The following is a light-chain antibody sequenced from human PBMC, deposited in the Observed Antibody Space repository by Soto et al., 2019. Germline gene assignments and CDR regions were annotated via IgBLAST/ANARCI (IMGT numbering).Light chain of an antibody. CDR3: PQRSNWXL. CDR1: QSVSSY. J-gene: IGKJ3*01. V-gene: IGKV3-11*01. CDR2: DAS. Sequence: EIVLTQSPATLSLSPGERATLSCRASQSVSSYLAWYQQKPGQAPRLLIYDASNRATGIPARFSGSGSGTDFTLTISSLEPEDFAVYYCPQRSNWXLFXPGXKVDIK.